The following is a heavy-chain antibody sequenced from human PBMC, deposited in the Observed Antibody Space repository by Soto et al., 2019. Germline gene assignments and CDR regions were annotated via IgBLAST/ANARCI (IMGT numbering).Heavy chain of an antibody. CDR3: ARAGYSSGWYG. V-gene: IGHV4-34*01. CDR1: GGSFSGYY. CDR2: INHSGRT. J-gene: IGHJ4*02. D-gene: IGHD6-19*01. Sequence: QVQLQQWGAGLLKPSETLSLTCAVYGGSFSGYYWSWIRQPPGKGLEWIGEINHSGRTNYNPSRKSRVTISVGTSKNQFSLKLSSVTAADTAVYYCARAGYSSGWYGWGQGTLVTVSS.